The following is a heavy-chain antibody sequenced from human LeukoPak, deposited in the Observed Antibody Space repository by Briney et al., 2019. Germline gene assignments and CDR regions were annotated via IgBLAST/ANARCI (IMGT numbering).Heavy chain of an antibody. CDR2: IIPIFGTA. CDR1: GGTFSSYA. J-gene: IGHJ6*02. D-gene: IGHD1-26*01. CDR3: ARVVLGSGSYYTKGYYYYGMDV. Sequence: GASVKVSCKASGGTFSSYAISWVRQAPGQGLEWMGGIIPIFGTANYAQKSQGRVTITADESTSTAYMELSSLRSEDTAVYYCARVVLGSGSYYTKGYYYYGMDVWGQGTTVTVSS. V-gene: IGHV1-69*13.